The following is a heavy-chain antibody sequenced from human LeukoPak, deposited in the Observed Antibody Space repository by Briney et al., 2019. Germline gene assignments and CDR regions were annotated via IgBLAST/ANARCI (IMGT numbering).Heavy chain of an antibody. CDR1: GFTFSSYW. J-gene: IGHJ5*02. D-gene: IGHD2-15*01. CDR2: IKQDGSED. V-gene: IGHV3-7*03. Sequence: PGGSLRLSCAASGFTFSSYWMTWLRQAPGKGLEWVANIKQDGSEDYYVDSVKGRFTISRDNAQNSLYLRMSTLRDEDTAVYYCARGGTPRVRVAINWFDPWGQGTLVTVAS. CDR3: ARGGTPRVRVAINWFDP.